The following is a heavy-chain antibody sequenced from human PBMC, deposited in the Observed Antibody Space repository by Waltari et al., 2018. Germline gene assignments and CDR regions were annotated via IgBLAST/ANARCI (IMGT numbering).Heavy chain of an antibody. Sequence: QVQLVQSGAEVKKPGSSVQVSCKASGGTFSSYAISWVRQAPGQGLEWMGISNPSGGSTSYAQKFQGRVTMTRDTSTSTVYMELSSLRSEDTAVYYCARDRGGSCRYWGQGTLVTVSS. CDR1: GGTFSSYA. CDR2: SNPSGGST. CDR3: ARDRGGSCRY. D-gene: IGHD3-10*01. V-gene: IGHV1-46*01. J-gene: IGHJ4*02.